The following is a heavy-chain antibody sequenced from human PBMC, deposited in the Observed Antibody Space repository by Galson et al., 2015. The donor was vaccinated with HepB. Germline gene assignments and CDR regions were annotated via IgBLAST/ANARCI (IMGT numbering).Heavy chain of an antibody. CDR3: ARLTYGSWFVGLGTVGYYFDY. J-gene: IGHJ4*02. Sequence: SLRLSCAASGFTFSSYWMSWVRQAPGKGLEWVANIKQDGSEKYYVDSVKGRFTISRDNAKNSLYLQMNSLRAEDTAVYYCARLTYGSWFVGLGTVGYYFDYWGQGTLVTVSS. CDR1: GFTFSSYW. D-gene: IGHD6-13*01. V-gene: IGHV3-7*03. CDR2: IKQDGSEK.